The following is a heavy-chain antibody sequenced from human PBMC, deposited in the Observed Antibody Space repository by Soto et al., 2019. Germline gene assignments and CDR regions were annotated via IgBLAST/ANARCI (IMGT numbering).Heavy chain of an antibody. CDR1: GFTFSSYG. Sequence: GGSLRLSCAASGFTFSSYGMHWVRQAPGKGLEWVAVISYDGSNKYYADSVKGRFTISRDNSKNTLYLQMNSLRAEDTAVYYCAKDKGRGSSPDPGGYGMDVWGQGTTVTVSS. J-gene: IGHJ6*02. D-gene: IGHD6-6*01. CDR3: AKDKGRGSSPDPGGYGMDV. V-gene: IGHV3-30*18. CDR2: ISYDGSNK.